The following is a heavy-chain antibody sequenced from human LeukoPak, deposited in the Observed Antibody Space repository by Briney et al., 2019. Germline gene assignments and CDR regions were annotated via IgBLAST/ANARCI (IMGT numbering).Heavy chain of an antibody. V-gene: IGHV3-23*01. J-gene: IGHJ4*02. Sequence: GGPLRLSCAASGFTFSSYAMSWVRQAPGKGLEWVSSISGSGSTHFADSVKGRFTISRDISKNTLYLQMNSLRAEDTAVYYCAKDLYSYGTTPLDYWGQGTLLTVSS. D-gene: IGHD5-18*01. CDR1: GFTFSSYA. CDR2: ISGSGST. CDR3: AKDLYSYGTTPLDY.